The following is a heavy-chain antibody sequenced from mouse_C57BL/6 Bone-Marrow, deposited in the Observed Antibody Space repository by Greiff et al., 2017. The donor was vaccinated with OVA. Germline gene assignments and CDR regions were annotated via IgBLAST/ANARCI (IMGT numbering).Heavy chain of an antibody. J-gene: IGHJ4*01. CDR2: INPYNGGT. D-gene: IGHD2-2*01. Sequence: EVQLQQSGPVLVKPGASVKMSCKASGYTFTDYYMNWVKQSHGKSLEWIGVINPYNGGTSYNQKFKGKDTLTVDKSSSTAYMELNSLTSEESAVYYCARLLWLGYYAMDYWGQGTSVTVSS. CDR3: ARLLWLGYYAMDY. CDR1: GYTFTDYY. V-gene: IGHV1-19*01.